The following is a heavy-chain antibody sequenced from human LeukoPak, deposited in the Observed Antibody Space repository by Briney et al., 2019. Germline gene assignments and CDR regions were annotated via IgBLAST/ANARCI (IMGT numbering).Heavy chain of an antibody. Sequence: PGGSLRLSCAASGFTFSSYEMNWVRQAPGKGLEWVSYISSSGNTIYYADSVKGRFTISRDNAKNSLYLQMNSLRAEDTAVYYCARAPYYYDSSGGFDYWGQGTLVTVSS. CDR2: ISSSGNTI. D-gene: IGHD3-22*01. V-gene: IGHV3-48*03. CDR1: GFTFSSYE. J-gene: IGHJ4*02. CDR3: ARAPYYYDSSGGFDY.